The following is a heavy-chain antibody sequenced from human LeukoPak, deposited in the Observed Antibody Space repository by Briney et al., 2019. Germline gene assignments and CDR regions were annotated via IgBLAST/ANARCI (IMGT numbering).Heavy chain of an antibody. V-gene: IGHV4-39*01. CDR1: GGSISSSSYY. CDR3: ARRYIVGATRPFDY. CDR2: IYYSGST. J-gene: IGHJ4*02. Sequence: PSETLSLTCTVSGGSISSSSYYWGWIRQPPGKGLEWIGSIYYSGSTYYNPSLKSRVTISVDTSKNQFSLKLSSVTAADTAVYYCARRYIVGATRPFDYWGQGTLVTVSS. D-gene: IGHD1-26*01.